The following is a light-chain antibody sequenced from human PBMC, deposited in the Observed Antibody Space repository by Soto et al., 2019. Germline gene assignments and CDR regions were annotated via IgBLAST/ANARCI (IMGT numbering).Light chain of an antibody. CDR2: GAS. V-gene: IGKV3-20*01. CDR3: QQYGSSSYT. Sequence: EIVLTQSPGTLSLSPGERATLSCRASQSVSSSYLAWYKQKPGQAPRLLIYGASSRATGIPDRFSGSGSGTDFTLTISRLEPEDFAVYYCQQYGSSSYTLGQGTKLEIK. CDR1: QSVSSSY. J-gene: IGKJ2*01.